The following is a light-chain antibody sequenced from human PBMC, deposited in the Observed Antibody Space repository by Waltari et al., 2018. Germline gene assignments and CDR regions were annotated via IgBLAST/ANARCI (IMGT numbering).Light chain of an antibody. Sequence: QSALTQPASVSGSPGQSITISCTGTSSDVGGYKYVSWDQQHPGKAPKLMIYEVSNRHSGVSNRLSGSMAGNTAFLTISGLQAEDEADYYCSSYTSSSTLEVFGTGTKVTVL. J-gene: IGLJ1*01. CDR3: SSYTSSSTLEV. V-gene: IGLV2-14*01. CDR1: SSDVGGYKY. CDR2: EVS.